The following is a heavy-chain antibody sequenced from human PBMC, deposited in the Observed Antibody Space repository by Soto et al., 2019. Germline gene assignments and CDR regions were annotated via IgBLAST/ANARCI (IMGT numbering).Heavy chain of an antibody. CDR2: IIPILGIA. J-gene: IGHJ4*02. CDR1: GGTFSSYT. CDR3: ARRGQHCSSPSCDPFDY. D-gene: IGHD2-2*01. V-gene: IGHV1-69*02. Sequence: QVQLVQSGAEVKKPGSSVKVSCKASGGTFSSYTISWVRQAPGQGLEWMGRIIPILGIANYAQKFQGRVTITADKTTSTAYRELSSLRSDDTAVYYCARRGQHCSSPSCDPFDYWGQGTLVTVSS.